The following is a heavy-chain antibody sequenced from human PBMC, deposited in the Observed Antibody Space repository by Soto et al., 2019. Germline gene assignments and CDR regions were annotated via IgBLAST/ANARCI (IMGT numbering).Heavy chain of an antibody. Sequence: SLKGYCKTAGGSFSIYAGGWVRQKNGQGLEWMGGIIPIFGTANYAQKFQGRVTITADKSTSTAYMELSSLRSEDTAVYYCARVPPSRYYYDSSRPEDDAFDIWVQGTMV. CDR1: GGSFSIYA. CDR3: ARVPPSRYYYDSSRPEDDAFDI. D-gene: IGHD3-22*01. CDR2: IIPIFGTA. V-gene: IGHV1-69*06. J-gene: IGHJ3*02.